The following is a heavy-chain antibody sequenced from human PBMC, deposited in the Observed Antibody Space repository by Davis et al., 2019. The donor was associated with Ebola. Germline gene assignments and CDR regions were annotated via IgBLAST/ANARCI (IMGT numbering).Heavy chain of an antibody. CDR1: GGSISSYY. CDR3: ARDPGYSSGWRIDY. V-gene: IGHV4-59*01. CDR2: IYYSGST. J-gene: IGHJ4*02. Sequence: SETLSLTCTVSGGSISSYYWSWIRQPPGKGLEWIGYIYYSGSTNYNPSLKSRVTTSIDTSKNEFSLKLTSVTAADTAVYYCARDPGYSSGWRIDYWGQGTLVTVS. D-gene: IGHD6-19*01.